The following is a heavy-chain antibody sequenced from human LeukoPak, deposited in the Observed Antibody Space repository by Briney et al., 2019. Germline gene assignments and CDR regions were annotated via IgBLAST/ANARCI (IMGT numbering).Heavy chain of an antibody. CDR3: GGAVAVAVMDY. D-gene: IGHD6-19*01. V-gene: IGHV3-7*01. Sequence: GGSLRLSCAPSRFTFSSYWMSWVRQAPGKGLEWVANIKQEGSEKYHVDSAKGRFTISRDNAKNSLYLQMNSLRAEDTAVYYCGGAVAVAVMDYWGQGTLVIVSS. CDR1: RFTFSSYW. J-gene: IGHJ4*02. CDR2: IKQEGSEK.